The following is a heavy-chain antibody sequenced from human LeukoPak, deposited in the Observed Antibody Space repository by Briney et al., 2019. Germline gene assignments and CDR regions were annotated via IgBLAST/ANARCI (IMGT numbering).Heavy chain of an antibody. D-gene: IGHD5-24*01. V-gene: IGHV4-59*11. J-gene: IGHJ4*02. CDR2: IYYSGST. CDR1: GGSISSHY. Sequence: SETLSLTCAVSGGSISSHYWSWIRQPPGKGLGWIGYIYYSGSTNYNPSLKSRVTISVDTSKNQFSLKLSSVTAADTAVYYCARSPGRDGSLTDFDYWGQGTLVTVSS. CDR3: ARSPGRDGSLTDFDY.